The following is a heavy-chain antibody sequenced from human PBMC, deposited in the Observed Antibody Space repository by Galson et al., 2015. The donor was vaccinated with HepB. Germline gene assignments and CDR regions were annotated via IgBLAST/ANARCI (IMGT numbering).Heavy chain of an antibody. J-gene: IGHJ6*02. D-gene: IGHD2-21*02. CDR1: GGTFSSYA. V-gene: IGHV1-69*13. CDR2: IIPIFGTA. Sequence: SVKVSCKASGGTFSSYAISWVRQAPGQGLEWMGGIIPIFGTANYAQKFQGRVTITADESTSTAYMELSSLRSEDTAVYYCARDHIVVVTATYYYYYGMDVWGQGTTVTVSS. CDR3: ARDHIVVVTATYYYYYGMDV.